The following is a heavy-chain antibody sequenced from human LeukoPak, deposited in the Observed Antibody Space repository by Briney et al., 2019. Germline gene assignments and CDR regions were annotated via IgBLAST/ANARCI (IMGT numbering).Heavy chain of an antibody. V-gene: IGHV3-30-3*01. Sequence: PGGPLSFSGTAPDFTSSSYAITWPGRPPGRGLGWVAVISIDGNNKFFADSVKGRFTISRDNSKNTVYLQMNSLRGEDTAVYYCARGAGNWNYDSWGQGSLVIVSS. CDR3: ARGAGNWNYDS. CDR2: ISIDGNNK. CDR1: DFTSSSYA. J-gene: IGHJ5*01. D-gene: IGHD1-7*01.